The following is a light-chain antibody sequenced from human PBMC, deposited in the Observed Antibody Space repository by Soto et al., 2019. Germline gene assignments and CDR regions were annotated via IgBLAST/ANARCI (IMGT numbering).Light chain of an antibody. Sequence: QSVLTQPPSLSGTPGQTVTISCSGSSSNIGRYSVNWYQHFPGTAPKILIYSDDERPSGVADRFSGSKYCTSAAPAISGLLSEDEDEDYYAGWDEDRNDPVFGGGTKLTVL. V-gene: IGLV1-44*01. CDR2: SDD. J-gene: IGLJ3*02. CDR3: AGWDEDRNDPV. CDR1: SSNIGRYS.